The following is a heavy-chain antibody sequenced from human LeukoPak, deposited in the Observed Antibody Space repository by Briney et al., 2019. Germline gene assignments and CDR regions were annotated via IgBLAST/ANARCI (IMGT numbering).Heavy chain of an antibody. CDR2: IIPLHGTT. CDR1: GYTFTSYY. V-gene: IGHV1-46*01. Sequence: ASVKVSCKASGYTFTSYYMHWVRQAPGQGLEWMGAIIPLHGTTNSAQQFQGRVTITADESTSTVYMELSSLSSEDTAVYYCARGSSSSWYNPFDYWGQGSLVTVSS. CDR3: ARGSSSSWYNPFDY. D-gene: IGHD6-13*01. J-gene: IGHJ4*02.